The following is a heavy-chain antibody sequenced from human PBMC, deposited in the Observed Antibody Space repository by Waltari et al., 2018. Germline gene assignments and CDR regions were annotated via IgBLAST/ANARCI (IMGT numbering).Heavy chain of an antibody. D-gene: IGHD3-3*01. J-gene: IGHJ3*02. V-gene: IGHV4-38-2*01. CDR3: ARLLRWREDAFDI. CDR1: GYSIRSGYY. CDR2: IYHSGST. Sequence: QVQLQESGPGLVKPSETLSLTCAVSGYSIRSGYYWGWIRQPPGKGLEWIGSIYHSGSTYYNPSLKSRVTISVDTSKNQFSLKLSSVTAADTAVYYCARLLRWREDAFDIWGQGTMVTVSS.